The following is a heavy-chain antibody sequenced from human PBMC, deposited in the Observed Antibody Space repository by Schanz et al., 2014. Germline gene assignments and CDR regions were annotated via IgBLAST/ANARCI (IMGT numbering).Heavy chain of an antibody. CDR2: ISSDETVT. V-gene: IGHV3-30*03. CDR1: GFSFSRYG. J-gene: IGHJ5*02. CDR3: ARERGVRGGGVWKVNWFDP. D-gene: IGHD3-10*01. Sequence: QIQLVESGGGVVQPGTSLRLSCTISGFSFSRYGMHWVRQAPGKGLEWVAVISSDETVTYYVDSVKGRFTISRDNSKNTLYLQMSSLKTEDTAVYYCARERGVRGGGVWKVNWFDPWGQGTLVTVSS.